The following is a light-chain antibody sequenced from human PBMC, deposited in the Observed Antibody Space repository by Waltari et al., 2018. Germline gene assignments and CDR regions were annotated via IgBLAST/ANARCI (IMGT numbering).Light chain of an antibody. V-gene: IGKV3-15*01. J-gene: IGKJ2*01. CDR2: GSS. CDR1: QRVNSN. CDR3: QQYNNWPLYT. Sequence: EIVMTQSQATLSVSPGERATLSCRASQRVNSNLAWYQEKPGQAPRLLIYGSSTRATGIPARFSGSVSGTEFTLTISSLQSEDFAVYYCQQYNNWPLYTFGQGTKLEIK.